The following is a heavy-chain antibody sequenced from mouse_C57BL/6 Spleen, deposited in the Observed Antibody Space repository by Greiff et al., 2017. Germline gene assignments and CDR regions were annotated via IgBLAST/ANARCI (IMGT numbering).Heavy chain of an antibody. CDR3: AREGTGTGWYFDV. V-gene: IGHV3-6*01. CDR1: GYSITSGYY. CDR2: ISYDGSN. Sequence: EVKLMESGPGLVKPSQSLSLTCSVTGYSITSGYYWNWIRQFPGNKLEWMGYISYDGSNNYNPSLKNRISITRDTSKNQFFLKLNSVTTEDTATYYCAREGTGTGWYFDVWGTGTTVTVSS. D-gene: IGHD4-1*01. J-gene: IGHJ1*03.